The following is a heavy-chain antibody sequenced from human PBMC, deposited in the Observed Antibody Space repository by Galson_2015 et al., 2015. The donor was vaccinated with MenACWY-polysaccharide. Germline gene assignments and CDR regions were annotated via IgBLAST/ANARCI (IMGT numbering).Heavy chain of an antibody. CDR1: GFIFSRNS. CDR2: ISGSGSCI. V-gene: IGHV3-21*01. Sequence: SLRLSCAASGFIFSRNSMNWVRQAPGKGLEWVSSISGSGSCIYYADSVKGRFTISRDNAKNSLYLQMNSLRAEDTAVYYCAREDSGGYYQLDYWGQGTLVTVSS. D-gene: IGHD3-22*01. CDR3: AREDSGGYYQLDY. J-gene: IGHJ4*02.